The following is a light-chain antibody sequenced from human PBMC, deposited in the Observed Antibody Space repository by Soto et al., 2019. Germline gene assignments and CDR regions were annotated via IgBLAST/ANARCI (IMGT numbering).Light chain of an antibody. Sequence: EIVLTPYPRTLSFSHGGRDTLSCRASQSVSNNYLAWYQQKPGQAPRLLIYGASNRATGIPDRFSGSGSGTDFTLTISRLEPEDFAVYYCQQYGSSGTFGQGTKVDIK. V-gene: IGKV3-20*01. J-gene: IGKJ1*01. CDR3: QQYGSSGT. CDR2: GAS. CDR1: QSVSNNY.